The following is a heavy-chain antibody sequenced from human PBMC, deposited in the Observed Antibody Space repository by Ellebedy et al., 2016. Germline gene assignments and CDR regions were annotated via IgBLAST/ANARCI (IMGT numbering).Heavy chain of an antibody. CDR3: ARGAFLSDY. CDR1: GFTFSDYC. J-gene: IGHJ4*02. V-gene: IGHV3-66*01. Sequence: GGSLRLXXAASGFTFSDYCMHWVRQVPGKGLEWVSVIYSGGSTYYADSVKGRFTISRDNSKNTLYLQMNTLRAEDTAVYYCARGAFLSDYWGQGTLVTVSS. CDR2: IYSGGST. D-gene: IGHD2/OR15-2a*01.